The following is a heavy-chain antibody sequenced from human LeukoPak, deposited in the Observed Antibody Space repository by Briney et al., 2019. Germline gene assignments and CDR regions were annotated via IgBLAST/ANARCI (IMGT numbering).Heavy chain of an antibody. CDR1: GGSFSGYY. Sequence: PSETLSLTCAVYGGSFSGYYWSWIRQPPGKGLEWIGYIYYSGSTNYNPSLKSRVTISVDTSKNQFSLKLSSVTAADTAVYYCARQHYDSSGRDDAFDIWGQGTMVTVSS. CDR2: IYYSGST. J-gene: IGHJ3*02. D-gene: IGHD3-22*01. CDR3: ARQHYDSSGRDDAFDI. V-gene: IGHV4-59*08.